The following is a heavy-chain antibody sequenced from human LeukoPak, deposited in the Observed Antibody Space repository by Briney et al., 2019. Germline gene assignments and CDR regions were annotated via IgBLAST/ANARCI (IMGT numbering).Heavy chain of an antibody. V-gene: IGHV1-18*01. J-gene: IGHJ4*02. CDR2: ISAYNGNT. CDR3: ARGSTYYDSSGQVPFGY. D-gene: IGHD3-22*01. Sequence: ASVKVSRKASGYTFTSYGISWVRQAPGQGLEWMGWISAYNGNTNYAQKLQGRVTMTTDTSTSTAYMELRSLRSDDTAVYYCARGSTYYDSSGQVPFGYWGQGTLVTVSS. CDR1: GYTFTSYG.